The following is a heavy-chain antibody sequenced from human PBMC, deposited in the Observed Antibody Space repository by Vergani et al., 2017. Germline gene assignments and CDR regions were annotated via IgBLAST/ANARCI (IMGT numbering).Heavy chain of an antibody. D-gene: IGHD4-17*01. V-gene: IGHV1-8*02. J-gene: IGHJ4*02. CDR2: MNPNSGNT. Sequence: QVQLVQSGAEVKKPGSSVKVSCKASGGTFSSYAINWVRQATGQGLEWMGWMNPNSGNTGYAQKFQGRVTMTRNTSISTAYMELSSLRSEDTAVYYCARVGLNGDYPRYWGQGTLVTVSS. CDR1: GGTFSSYA. CDR3: ARVGLNGDYPRY.